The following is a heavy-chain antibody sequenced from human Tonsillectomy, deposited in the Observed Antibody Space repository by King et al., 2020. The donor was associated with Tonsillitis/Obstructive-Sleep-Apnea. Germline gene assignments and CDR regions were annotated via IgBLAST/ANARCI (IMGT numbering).Heavy chain of an antibody. CDR1: GYTFTSYG. Sequence: QLVQSGAEVKKPGASVKVSCKASGYTFTSYGISWVRQAPGKWLEWMGWISPYNGNTNYVQKLQGRVTMTTDTSTSTAYMELRSLGSDDTSVYYCARDNAGTTYPYDYWGQGTLVTVSS. V-gene: IGHV1-18*01. J-gene: IGHJ4*02. CDR3: ARDNAGTTYPYDY. CDR2: ISPYNGNT. D-gene: IGHD1-1*01.